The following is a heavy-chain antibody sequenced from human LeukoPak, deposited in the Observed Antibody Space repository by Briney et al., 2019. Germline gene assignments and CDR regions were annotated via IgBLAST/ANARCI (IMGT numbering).Heavy chain of an antibody. D-gene: IGHD5-24*01. CDR3: ARRSQMATIDFDY. J-gene: IGHJ4*02. Sequence: GESLKISCKSSGYSFTNYWIGWVRQMPGKGLEWMGNIYPGDSDTKYSPSFQGQVTISADKSISTAYLQWSSLKASDTAMYYCARRSQMATIDFDYWGQGTLVTVSS. V-gene: IGHV5-51*01. CDR2: IYPGDSDT. CDR1: GYSFTNYW.